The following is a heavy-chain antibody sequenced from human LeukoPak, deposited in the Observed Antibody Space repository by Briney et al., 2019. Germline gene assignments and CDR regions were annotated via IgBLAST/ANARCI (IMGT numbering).Heavy chain of an antibody. CDR3: AKDSVPYYYDSSGYQFDY. Sequence: GGSLRLSCAASGFTFSNYAVSWVRQAPGKGLEWVSTISGSGGTTYYADSVKGRFTIFRDNSKNTLYLQMDSLRAEDTAVYYCAKDSVPYYYDSSGYQFDYWGQGTLVTVSS. D-gene: IGHD3-22*01. CDR2: ISGSGGTT. J-gene: IGHJ4*02. CDR1: GFTFSNYA. V-gene: IGHV3-23*01.